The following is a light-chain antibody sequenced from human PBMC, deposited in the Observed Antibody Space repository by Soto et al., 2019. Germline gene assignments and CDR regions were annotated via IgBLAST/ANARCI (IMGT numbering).Light chain of an antibody. CDR1: QSVNDR. V-gene: IGKV3-15*01. J-gene: IGKJ2*01. CDR2: FTS. CDR3: QQDNNWPHT. Sequence: EIVMTQSPVTLSVSPGERASLSCKASQSVNDRLAWFRQKPGQPPRLLMYFTSTRASGIPARISASGSGTDFTLTISSLQPEDFAVYYCQQDNNWPHTFGQGTKVDIK.